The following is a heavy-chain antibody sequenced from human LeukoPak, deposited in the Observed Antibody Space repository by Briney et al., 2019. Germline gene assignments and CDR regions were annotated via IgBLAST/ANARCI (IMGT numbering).Heavy chain of an antibody. CDR1: GFTFSSYA. CDR3: AKEVRGVIGYYLDY. D-gene: IGHD3-10*01. CDR2: ISGSGGST. Sequence: GGSLRLSCAASGFTFSSYAMSWVRQAPGKGLEWVSAISGSGGSTYYADSVKGRFTISRDNSKNTLYLQMSSLRAEDTAVYYCAKEVRGVIGYYLDYWGQGTLVTVSS. V-gene: IGHV3-23*01. J-gene: IGHJ4*02.